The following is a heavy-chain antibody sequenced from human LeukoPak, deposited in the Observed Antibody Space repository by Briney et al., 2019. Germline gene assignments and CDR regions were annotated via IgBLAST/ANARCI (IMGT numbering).Heavy chain of an antibody. Sequence: SSETLSLTCAVYGGSFSGYYWSWIRQPPGKGLEWIGEINHSGSTNYNPSLKSRVTISVDTSKNQFSLKLSSVTAADTAVYYCARHVTPINYYDSSGPIDYWGQGTRVTVSA. V-gene: IGHV4-34*01. CDR3: ARHVTPINYYDSSGPIDY. D-gene: IGHD3-22*01. J-gene: IGHJ4*02. CDR1: GGSFSGYY. CDR2: INHSGST.